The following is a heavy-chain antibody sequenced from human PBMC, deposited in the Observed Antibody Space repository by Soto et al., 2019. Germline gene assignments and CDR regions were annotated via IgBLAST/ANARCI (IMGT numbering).Heavy chain of an antibody. CDR3: ARIGYSSSWYTTGGAFDI. J-gene: IGHJ3*02. V-gene: IGHV4-34*01. Sequence: PSETLSLTCAVYGGSFSGYYWSWIRQPPGKGLEWIGEINHSGSTNYNPSLKSRVTISVDTSENQFSLKLSSVTAADTAVYYCARIGYSSSWYTTGGAFDIWGQGTMVTVSS. CDR1: GGSFSGYY. D-gene: IGHD6-13*01. CDR2: INHSGST.